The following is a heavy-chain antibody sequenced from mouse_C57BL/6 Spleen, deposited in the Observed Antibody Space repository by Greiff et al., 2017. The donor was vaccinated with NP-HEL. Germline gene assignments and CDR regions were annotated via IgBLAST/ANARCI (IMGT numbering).Heavy chain of an antibody. V-gene: IGHV5-4*01. CDR2: ISDGGSYT. J-gene: IGHJ2*01. CDR1: GFTFSSYA. CDR3: ARDPEFDY. Sequence: EVKLMESGGGLVKPGGSLKLSCAASGFTFSSYAMSWVRQTPEKRLEWVATISDGGSYTYYPDNVKGRFTISRDNAKNNLYLQMSHLKSEDTAMYYCARDPEFDYWGQGTTLTVSS.